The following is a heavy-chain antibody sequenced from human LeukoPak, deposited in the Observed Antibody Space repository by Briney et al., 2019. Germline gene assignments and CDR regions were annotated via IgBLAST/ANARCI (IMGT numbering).Heavy chain of an antibody. J-gene: IGHJ4*02. CDR3: ARDRGSSWFADY. V-gene: IGHV1-2*02. Sequence: ASVKVSCKASGNSLTGYNMYWVRQAPGQGLEWMGWINPNNGGTKYAQKFHGRVTMTSDTSISTAYMELSRLRSDDTAMYYCARDRGSSWFADYWGQGTLVTVSS. CDR1: GNSLTGYN. CDR2: INPNNGGT. D-gene: IGHD6-13*01.